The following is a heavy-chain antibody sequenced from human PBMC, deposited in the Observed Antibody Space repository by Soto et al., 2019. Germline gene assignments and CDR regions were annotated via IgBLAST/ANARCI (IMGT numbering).Heavy chain of an antibody. J-gene: IGHJ4*02. CDR2: ISWDGGST. CDR1: GFTFDDYT. D-gene: IGHD3-22*01. V-gene: IGHV3-43*01. CDR3: AKGDSYYYDSSGYYFGYFDY. Sequence: EVQLVESGGVVVQPGGSLRLSCAASGFTFDDYTMHWVRQAPGKGLEWVSLISWDGGSTYYADSVKGRFTISRDNSKNFLYLQMNSLRTEDTALYYCAKGDSYYYDSSGYYFGYFDYWGQGTLVTFAS.